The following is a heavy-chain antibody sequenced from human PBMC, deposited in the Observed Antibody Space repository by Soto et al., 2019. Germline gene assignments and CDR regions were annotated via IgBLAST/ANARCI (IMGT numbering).Heavy chain of an antibody. J-gene: IGHJ4*02. CDR2: ISGSGGST. CDR3: AKAGEGATTVYYFDY. V-gene: IGHV3-23*01. D-gene: IGHD1-26*01. CDR1: GFTFSSYA. Sequence: GGSLRLSCAASGFTFSSYAMCWVRQAPGKGLERVSAISGSGGSTYYADSVKGRFTISRDNSKNKLYQQMNSMRAEDTAVYYCAKAGEGATTVYYFDYWGQGPLVTVSS.